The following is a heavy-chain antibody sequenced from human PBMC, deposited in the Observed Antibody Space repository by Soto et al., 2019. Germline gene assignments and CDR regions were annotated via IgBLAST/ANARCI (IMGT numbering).Heavy chain of an antibody. D-gene: IGHD3-16*01. CDR2: LSTSGGST. Sequence: GGSLRLSCAASGFTFSSYAMHWVRQAPGKGLEWVSGLSTSGGSTSYADSVKGRFAISRDNSKNTLYLQMNSLRAEDTAVYYCARGGGTFDYWGQGALVTVSS. V-gene: IGHV3-23*01. CDR1: GFTFSSYA. CDR3: ARGGGTFDY. J-gene: IGHJ4*02.